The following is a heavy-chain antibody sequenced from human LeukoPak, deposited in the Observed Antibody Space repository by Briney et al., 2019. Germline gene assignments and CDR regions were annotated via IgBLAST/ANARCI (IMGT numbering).Heavy chain of an antibody. CDR2: ISSSSSYI. J-gene: IGHJ4*02. Sequence: GGSLRLSCAASGFTFSSYSMNWVRQAPGKGLEWVSSISSSSSYIYYADSVKGRFTISRDNAKNSLYLQMNSLRAEDTAVYYCARDQTAHSYGGYWGQGTLVTVSS. D-gene: IGHD4-23*01. CDR1: GFTFSSYS. CDR3: ARDQTAHSYGGY. V-gene: IGHV3-21*01.